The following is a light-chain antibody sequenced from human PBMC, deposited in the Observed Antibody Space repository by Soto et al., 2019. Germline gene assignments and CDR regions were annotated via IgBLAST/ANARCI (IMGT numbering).Light chain of an antibody. Sequence: QSALTQPASVSGSPGQSITISCTGTSSDVGGYKHVSWYQQHPGKAPKVMIYDVSNRPSGVSSRFSASKSGNTASLTISGLQAEDEADYYCSSYTSSTTVVFGGGTKLTVL. CDR1: SSDVGGYKH. CDR3: SSYTSSTTVV. CDR2: DVS. V-gene: IGLV2-14*01. J-gene: IGLJ2*01.